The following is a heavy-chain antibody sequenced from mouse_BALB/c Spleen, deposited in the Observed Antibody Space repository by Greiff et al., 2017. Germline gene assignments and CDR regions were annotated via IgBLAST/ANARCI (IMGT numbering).Heavy chain of an antibody. J-gene: IGHJ4*01. CDR2: ISSGGSYT. D-gene: IGHD2-4*01. Sequence: EVMLVESGGGLVKPGGSLKLSCAASGFTFSSYTMSWVRQTPEKRLEWVATISSGGSYTYYPDSVKGRFTISRDNAKNTLYLQMSSLKSEDTAMYYCTRNYDYDGGYYAMDYWGQGTSVTVSS. CDR3: TRNYDYDGGYYAMDY. CDR1: GFTFSSYT. V-gene: IGHV5-6-4*01.